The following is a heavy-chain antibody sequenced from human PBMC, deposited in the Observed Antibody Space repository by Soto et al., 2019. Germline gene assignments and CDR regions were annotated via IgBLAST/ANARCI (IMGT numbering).Heavy chain of an antibody. CDR3: ARGGGTLDY. CDR1: GYTFIAYS. CDR2: INTRDGTT. J-gene: IGHJ4*02. V-gene: IGHV1-46*01. Sequence: QAQMVQSGAEVKKSGASVKLSCKASGYTFIAYSVYWVRQAPGQGLEYMGIINTRDGTTIYAQKFQGRDTMTRDTSTSTVYMELSSLRSEDTALYYCARGGGTLDYWGQGTLVTVS.